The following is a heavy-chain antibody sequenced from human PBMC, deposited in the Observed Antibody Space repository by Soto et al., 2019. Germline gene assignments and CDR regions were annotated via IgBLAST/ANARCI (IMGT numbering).Heavy chain of an antibody. V-gene: IGHV1-2*04. CDR1: GYTFSDYY. D-gene: IGHD5-12*01. CDR3: ARARANVAPNWFDP. J-gene: IGHJ5*02. Sequence: QVQLVQSGAEVKKPGASVKVSCKASGYTFSDYYVHWVRQAPGQGLEWMGWINPYSGATNYAQKFQNWVTMDGDAYVSTAYVELTTLVSDDTAVYYCARARANVAPNWFDPWGQGTLVSVSS. CDR2: INPYSGAT.